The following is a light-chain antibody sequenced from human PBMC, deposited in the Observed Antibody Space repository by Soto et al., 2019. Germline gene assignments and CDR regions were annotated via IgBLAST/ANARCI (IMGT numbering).Light chain of an antibody. J-gene: IGLJ1*01. CDR3: SSYTSTSTLYV. V-gene: IGLV2-14*03. Sequence: QSALTQPASVSGSPGQSITISCTGTSSDIGGYNYVSWYQQLPGKVPKLIIYDVSNRTSGVSDRFSGSKSGNAASLTISGLQAEDEADYYCSSYTSTSTLYVFGTGTKVTVL. CDR1: SSDIGGYNY. CDR2: DVS.